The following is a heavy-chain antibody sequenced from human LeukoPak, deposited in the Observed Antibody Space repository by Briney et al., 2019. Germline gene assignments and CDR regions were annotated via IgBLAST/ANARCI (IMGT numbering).Heavy chain of an antibody. CDR3: ARERELEPQRQQSYMDV. CDR1: GGSISSSNYY. CDR2: TYYSGST. Sequence: PSETLSLTCTVSGGSISSSNYYWGWIRQPPGKGLEWIGSTYYSGSTYYNPSLKSRVTISVDTSKNQFSLKLTSVTAADTAVYYCARERELEPQRQQSYMDVWGKGTTVTVSS. D-gene: IGHD6-13*01. J-gene: IGHJ6*03. V-gene: IGHV4-39*07.